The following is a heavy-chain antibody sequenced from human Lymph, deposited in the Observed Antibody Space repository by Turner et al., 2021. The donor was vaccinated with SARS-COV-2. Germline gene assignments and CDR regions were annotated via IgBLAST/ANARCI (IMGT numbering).Heavy chain of an antibody. CDR3: ARDIPTTADYFDY. V-gene: IGHV3-21*01. D-gene: IGHD4-17*01. CDR1: GFTFSTYS. CDR2: ISSSSRYI. J-gene: IGHJ4*02. Sequence: EVQLVESGGGLVKPGGSLRLPCAASGFTFSTYSMNWVRQAPGKGLEWISSISSSSRYIYYADSVKGRFTISRDDAKNSLYLQMNSLRAEDTAVYYCARDIPTTADYFDYWGQGTLVTVSS.